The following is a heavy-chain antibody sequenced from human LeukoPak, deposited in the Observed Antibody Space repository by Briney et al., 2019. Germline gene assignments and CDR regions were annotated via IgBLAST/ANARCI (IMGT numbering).Heavy chain of an antibody. V-gene: IGHV3-30*02. D-gene: IGHD3-10*01. CDR1: GFTFSSFG. Sequence: GGSLRLSCAASGFTFSSFGMHWVRQAPGKGLEWVAFIWYDGSKKDYADSVKGRFTISRDNSENTLYLQMNSLRAEDTAVYYCAKGEYYGSGGVDVWGKGTTVTVSS. CDR3: AKGEYYGSGGVDV. J-gene: IGHJ6*04. CDR2: IWYDGSKK.